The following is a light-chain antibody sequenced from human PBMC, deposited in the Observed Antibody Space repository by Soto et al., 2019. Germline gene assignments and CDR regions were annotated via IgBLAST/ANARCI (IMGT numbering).Light chain of an antibody. CDR2: EVS. V-gene: IGLV2-14*01. CDR3: SSYRSGSTPWV. J-gene: IGLJ3*02. CDR1: SSDVGGYNY. Sequence: QSALTQPASVSGSPGQSITISCTGTSSDVGGYNYVSWYQQHPGKAPKHMIYEVSNRPSGVSDRFSGSKSGNTASLTISGLQAEDEANYYCSSYRSGSTPWVFGGGTKLTVL.